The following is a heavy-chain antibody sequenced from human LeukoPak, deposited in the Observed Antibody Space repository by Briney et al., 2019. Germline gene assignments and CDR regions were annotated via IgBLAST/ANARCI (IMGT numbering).Heavy chain of an antibody. J-gene: IGHJ4*02. CDR1: GYTLTELS. V-gene: IGHV1-69*13. CDR3: AREIGSGWGGDY. D-gene: IGHD6-19*01. CDR2: IIPIFGTA. Sequence: ASVKVSCKVSGYTLTELSMHWVRQAPGKGLEWMGGIIPIFGTANYAQKFQGRVTITADESTSTAYMELSSLRSEDTAVYYCAREIGSGWGGDYWGQGTLVTVSS.